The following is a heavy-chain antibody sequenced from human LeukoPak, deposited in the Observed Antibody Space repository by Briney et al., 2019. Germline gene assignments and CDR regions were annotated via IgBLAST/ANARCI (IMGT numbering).Heavy chain of an antibody. J-gene: IGHJ3*02. V-gene: IGHV3-9*01. CDR1: GFTFEDYA. CDR3: AKSGADKTFDI. D-gene: IGHD1-26*01. Sequence: GGSLRLSCAASGFTFEDYAMHWVRQAPGKGLEWVSGISWNSGSIGYADSVKGRFTISRDNAKNSLYLQMNSLRAEDTALYYCAKSGADKTFDIWGQGTMVTVSS. CDR2: ISWNSGSI.